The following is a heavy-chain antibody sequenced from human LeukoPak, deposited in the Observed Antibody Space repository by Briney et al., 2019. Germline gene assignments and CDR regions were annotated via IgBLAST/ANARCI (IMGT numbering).Heavy chain of an antibody. Sequence: SETLSLTCTVSGGSISSSSYYWGWIRQPPGTGLEWIGYIYYSGSTNYNPSLKSRVTISVDTSKNQFSLKLSSVTAADTAVYYCARADPVAGADYWGQGTLVTVSS. CDR2: IYYSGST. CDR3: ARADPVAGADY. D-gene: IGHD6-19*01. CDR1: GGSISSSSYY. J-gene: IGHJ4*02. V-gene: IGHV4-61*05.